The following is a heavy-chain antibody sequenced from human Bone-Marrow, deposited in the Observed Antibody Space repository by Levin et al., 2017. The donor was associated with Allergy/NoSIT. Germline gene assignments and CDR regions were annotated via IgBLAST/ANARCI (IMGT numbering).Heavy chain of an antibody. CDR2: ISWNSGKT. V-gene: IGHV3-9*01. CDR3: VKSLNTMTIHDGFDF. D-gene: IGHD1/OR15-1a*01. J-gene: IGHJ3*01. Sequence: ALRLSCATSKFIFDDYGMYWVRQAPGKGLEWVSGISWNSGKTHYADSVKGRFIISRDNAKNSLYLQMNSLRTEDTALYYCVKSLNTMTIHDGFDFWGQGTMVTVAA. CDR1: KFIFDDYG.